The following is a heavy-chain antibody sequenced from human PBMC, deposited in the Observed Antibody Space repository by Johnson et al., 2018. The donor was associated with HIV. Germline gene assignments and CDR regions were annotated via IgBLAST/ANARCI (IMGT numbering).Heavy chain of an antibody. J-gene: IGHJ3*02. CDR1: EFTFSTHA. CDR3: ARETLRLSMIVVAKGGFDM. CDR2: ISYDGSSK. V-gene: IGHV3-30-3*01. Sequence: QVQLVESGGGVVQPGRSLRLSCEASEFTFSTHAMHWVRQAPGKGLEWVAFISYDGSSKYYADSVKGRFIISRDNSNNTLFLQMNDRRAEDTAVYFWARETLRLSMIVVAKGGFDMWGQGTMVTVSS. D-gene: IGHD3-22*01.